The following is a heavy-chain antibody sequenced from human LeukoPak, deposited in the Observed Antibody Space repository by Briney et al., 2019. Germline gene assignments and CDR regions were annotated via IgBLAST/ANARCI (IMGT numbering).Heavy chain of an antibody. D-gene: IGHD2-2*01. CDR3: ARDTRGESDY. CDR1: GFTFSDYY. V-gene: IGHV3-11*04. Sequence: GGSLRLSCAASGFTFSDYYMRWIRQAPGKGLEWISYISSSGNTIYYADSVKGRFTISRDNAKNSLYLQMNSLRAEDTAMYYCARDTRGESDYWGHGTLVTVSS. J-gene: IGHJ4*01. CDR2: ISSSGNTI.